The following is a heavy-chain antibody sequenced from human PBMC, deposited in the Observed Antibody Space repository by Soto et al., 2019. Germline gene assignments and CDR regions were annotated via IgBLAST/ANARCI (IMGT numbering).Heavy chain of an antibody. V-gene: IGHV4-59*01. CDR2: IYYNGSS. Sequence: SQTLSLTCVVADGSISRYPWSWIRQPPGKGLEWIGYIYYNGSSIYNPALKSRVTISVDLSKNHLSLTLTAVTAADTAMYYCARSFFPWGQGTLVTVSS. CDR1: DGSISRYP. CDR3: ARSFFP. J-gene: IGHJ5*02.